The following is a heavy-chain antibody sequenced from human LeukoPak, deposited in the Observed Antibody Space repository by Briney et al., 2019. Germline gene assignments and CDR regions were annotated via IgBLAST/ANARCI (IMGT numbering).Heavy chain of an antibody. CDR1: GYTFINYG. D-gene: IGHD5-24*01. V-gene: IGHV1-18*01. CDR2: ISPYNGNT. Sequence: ASVKVSCKASGYTFINYGINWVRQAPGQGLEWMGWISPYNGNTNYAQKFQGRVTMTTDTSTSTAYMELRSLRSDDTAVYYCARAPQRDLSYYYGMDVWGQGITVPVSS. CDR3: ARAPQRDLSYYYGMDV. J-gene: IGHJ6*02.